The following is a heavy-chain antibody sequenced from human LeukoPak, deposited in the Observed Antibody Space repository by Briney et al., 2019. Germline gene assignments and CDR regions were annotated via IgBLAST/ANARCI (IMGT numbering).Heavy chain of an antibody. CDR3: ASLDFWSGYYTSLFDY. Sequence: PSETLSLTCAVSGCSISSGYYWGWIRQPPGEGLEWIGSIYHSGSTYYNPSLKSRVTISVDTSKNQFSLKLSSVTAADTAVYYCASLDFWSGYYTSLFDYWGQGTLVTVSS. CDR2: IYHSGST. D-gene: IGHD3-3*01. J-gene: IGHJ4*02. CDR1: GCSISSGYY. V-gene: IGHV4-38-2*01.